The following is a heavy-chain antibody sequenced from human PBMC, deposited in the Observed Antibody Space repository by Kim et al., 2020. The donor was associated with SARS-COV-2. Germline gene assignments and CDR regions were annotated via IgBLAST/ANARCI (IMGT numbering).Heavy chain of an antibody. Sequence: FAISRDNAKNSLYLQMNSLRAEDTAVYYCARESQQIIAAAGTVRRGFDYWGQGTLVTVSS. CDR3: ARESQQIIAAAGTVRRGFDY. V-gene: IGHV3-11*06. J-gene: IGHJ4*02. D-gene: IGHD6-13*01.